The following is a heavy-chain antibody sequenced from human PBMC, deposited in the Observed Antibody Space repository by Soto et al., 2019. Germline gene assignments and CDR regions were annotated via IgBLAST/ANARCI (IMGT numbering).Heavy chain of an antibody. CDR3: ARGINYYDSSGDSWFDP. CDR2: LYHTGTT. CDR1: GGSINSGRYS. Sequence: SETLSLTCTVSGGSINSGRYSWTWIRQPPGAGLEWIGHLYHTGTTYYNPSLKSRVTMSVDTSKNQFSLKLSSVTAADTAMYYCARGINYYDSSGDSWFDPWGQGTLVTVSS. D-gene: IGHD3-22*01. J-gene: IGHJ5*02. V-gene: IGHV4-30-2*01.